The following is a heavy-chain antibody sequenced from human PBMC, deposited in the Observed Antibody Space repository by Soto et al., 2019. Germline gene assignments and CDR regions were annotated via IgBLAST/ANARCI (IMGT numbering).Heavy chain of an antibody. Sequence: SVKVSCKASGGTFSSYAISWVRQAPGQGLEWMGGIIPIFGTANYAQKFQGRVTITADESTSTAYMELSSLRSEDTAVYYCARGYCSGGSCYSRLYYYGMDVWGQGTTVTVSS. V-gene: IGHV1-69*13. D-gene: IGHD2-15*01. J-gene: IGHJ6*02. CDR1: GGTFSSYA. CDR3: ARGYCSGGSCYSRLYYYGMDV. CDR2: IIPIFGTA.